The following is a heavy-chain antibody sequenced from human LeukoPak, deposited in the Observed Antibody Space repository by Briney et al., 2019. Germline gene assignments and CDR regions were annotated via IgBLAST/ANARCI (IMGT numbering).Heavy chain of an antibody. D-gene: IGHD3-3*01. CDR3: AGAVTNLGVAIPAH. V-gene: IGHV1-46*01. CDR2: INPSGDNR. Sequence: ASVRVSCKASGYTFSSYYMHWVRQAPGQGLEWMGIINPSGDNRSYAQKFQGRVTMTRDMSTSTVYMEVSSLRSEDTAVYNCAGAVTNLGVAIPAHWGQGTLVTVSS. CDR1: GYTFSSYY. J-gene: IGHJ4*02.